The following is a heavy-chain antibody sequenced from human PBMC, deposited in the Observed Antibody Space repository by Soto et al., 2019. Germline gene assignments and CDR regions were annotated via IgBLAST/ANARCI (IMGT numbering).Heavy chain of an antibody. Sequence: ASVKVSCKASGAIFSGDAISWVRHAPGQGLEWMGGVLGVFGTAKYAQKFQGRVTITADKSTTTAYMELSSLRSDDTAVYFCARSTGSYYPTFFDHWGQGTLVTV. V-gene: IGHV1-69*06. CDR2: VLGVFGTA. CDR3: ARSTGSYYPTFFDH. J-gene: IGHJ4*02. D-gene: IGHD1-26*01. CDR1: GAIFSGDA.